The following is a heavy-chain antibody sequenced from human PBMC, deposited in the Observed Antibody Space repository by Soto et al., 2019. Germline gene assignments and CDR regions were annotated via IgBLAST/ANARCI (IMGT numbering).Heavy chain of an antibody. D-gene: IGHD3-10*01. CDR1: GYTFTSYY. V-gene: IGHV1-46*01. CDR3: ASRNHYYGSGSYLNQHYYYGLDV. Sequence: ASVKVSCKASGYTFTSYYMHWVRQAPGQGLEWMGIINPSGGSTSYAQKFQGRVTMTTDTSTSTVYMELSSLRSEDTAVYYCASRNHYYGSGSYLNQHYYYGLDVWGQGTTVTVSS. CDR2: INPSGGST. J-gene: IGHJ6*02.